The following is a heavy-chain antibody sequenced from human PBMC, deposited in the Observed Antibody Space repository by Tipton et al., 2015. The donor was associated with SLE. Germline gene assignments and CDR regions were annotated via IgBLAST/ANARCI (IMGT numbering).Heavy chain of an antibody. CDR3: ARMFRAASGGFDY. V-gene: IGHV4-59*08. CDR2: VYYSGST. D-gene: IGHD6-13*01. Sequence: TLSLTCTVSGGSINNYYWSWIRQPPGKGLEWIGYVYYSGSTNYSPSLKSRVTISVDTSKNQFSLRVSSVIAADTAVYYCARMFRAASGGFDYWGQGTLVTVSS. CDR1: GGSINNYY. J-gene: IGHJ4*02.